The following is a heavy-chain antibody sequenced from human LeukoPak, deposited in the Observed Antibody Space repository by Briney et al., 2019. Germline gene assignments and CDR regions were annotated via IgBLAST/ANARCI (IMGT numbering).Heavy chain of an antibody. D-gene: IGHD6-19*01. CDR2: IYSDGRT. V-gene: IGHV3-66*01. CDR3: AKDRAVAGYYYFDY. J-gene: IGHJ4*02. CDR1: GFSVSSNY. Sequence: GGSLRLSCAASGFSVSSNYMNWVRQAPGKGPEWVSVIYSDGRTYYADSVKGRFTISRDNSKNTLYLRMNSLRAEDTAVYYCAKDRAVAGYYYFDYWGQGTLVTVSS.